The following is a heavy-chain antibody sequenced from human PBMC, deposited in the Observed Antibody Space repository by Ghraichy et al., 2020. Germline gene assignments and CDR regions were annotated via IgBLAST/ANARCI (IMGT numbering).Heavy chain of an antibody. D-gene: IGHD2-15*01. CDR1: GFTFSSYW. J-gene: IGHJ5*02. V-gene: IGHV3-7*01. Sequence: ETLSLTCAASGFTFSSYWMSWVRQAPGKGLEWVANIKQDGSEKYYVDSVKGRFTISRDNAKNSLYLQMNSLRAEDTAVYYCARCAVPLVDWFDPWGQGTLVTVSS. CDR3: ARCAVPLVDWFDP. CDR2: IKQDGSEK.